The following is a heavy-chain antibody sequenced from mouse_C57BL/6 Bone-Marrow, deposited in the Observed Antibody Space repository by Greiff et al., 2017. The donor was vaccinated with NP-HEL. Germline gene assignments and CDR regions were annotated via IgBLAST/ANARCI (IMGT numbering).Heavy chain of an antibody. CDR3: ARRGVYGNLDY. CDR1: GYSFTGYY. D-gene: IGHD2-1*01. V-gene: IGHV1-42*01. J-gene: IGHJ2*01. Sequence: VHVKQSGPELVKPGASVKISCKASGYSFTGYYMNWVKQSPEKSLEWIGEINPSTGGTTYNQKFKGKATLTVDTSSSTAYMQLSSLTSEDSAVYYCARRGVYGNLDYWGQGTTLTVSS. CDR2: INPSTGGT.